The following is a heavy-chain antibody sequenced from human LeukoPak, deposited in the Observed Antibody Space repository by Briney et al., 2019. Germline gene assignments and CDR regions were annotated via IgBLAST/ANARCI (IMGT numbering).Heavy chain of an antibody. CDR3: AKGSYYDSSGSFYFDY. Sequence: GGSLRLSFAAPGFTFSSYAMSWVRQAPGKGLEWVSGIRGSGDITYYADSVKGRFTISRDNSKNTLYVQVNSLGTEDTAAYYCAKGSYYDSSGSFYFDYWGQGTLVTVSS. J-gene: IGHJ4*02. CDR2: IRGSGDIT. CDR1: GFTFSSYA. D-gene: IGHD3-22*01. V-gene: IGHV3-23*01.